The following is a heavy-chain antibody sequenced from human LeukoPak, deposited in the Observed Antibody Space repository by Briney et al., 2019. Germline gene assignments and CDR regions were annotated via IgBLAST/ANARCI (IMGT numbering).Heavy chain of an antibody. V-gene: IGHV3-9*01. CDR2: ISWNSGSI. J-gene: IGHJ5*02. Sequence: GRSLRLSCAASGFTIDDYAMHWVRQAPGKGLEWVSGISWNSGSIGYADSVKGRFTISRDNAKNSLYLQMNSLRAEDTALYYCAATYYDFWSGYSGPNWFDPWGQGTLVTVSS. CDR3: AATYYDFWSGYSGPNWFDP. D-gene: IGHD3-3*01. CDR1: GFTIDDYA.